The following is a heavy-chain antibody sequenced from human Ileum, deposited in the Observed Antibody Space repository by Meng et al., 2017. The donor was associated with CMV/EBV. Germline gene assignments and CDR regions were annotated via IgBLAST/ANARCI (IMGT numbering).Heavy chain of an antibody. CDR2: IYSGGST. Sequence: GESLKISCAASGSTVSSNHMSWVRQAPGKGLEWVSVIYSGGSTHYADSVKGRFTISRDNSKNTLYLQMNSLRAEDTAVYYCARGESASSSAGAVWGQGTTVTVSS. J-gene: IGHJ6*02. CDR3: ARGESASSSAGAV. V-gene: IGHV3-53*01. CDR1: GSTVSSNH. D-gene: IGHD6-6*01.